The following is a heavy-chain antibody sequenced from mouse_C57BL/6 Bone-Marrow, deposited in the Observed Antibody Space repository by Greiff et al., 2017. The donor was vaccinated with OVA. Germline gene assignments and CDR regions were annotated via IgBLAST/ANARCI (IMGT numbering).Heavy chain of an antibody. CDR2: INPDSRTI. V-gene: IGHV4-1*01. CDR3: ARQGLCRYFDV. J-gene: IGHJ1*03. D-gene: IGHD3-3*01. Sequence: ASGIDFSRYWMSWVRRAPVKGLEWIGEINPDSRTINYAPSLKDKFIKSRDNSKHTLYLQMSKVRSEDTALSDCARQGLCRYFDVWGKGTTVTVSS. CDR1: GIDFSRYW.